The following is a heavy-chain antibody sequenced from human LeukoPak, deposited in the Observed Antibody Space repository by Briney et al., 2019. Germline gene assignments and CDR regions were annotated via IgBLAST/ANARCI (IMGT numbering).Heavy chain of an antibody. Sequence: TSETLSLTCTVSGGSISSSSYYWGWIRQPPGKGLEWIGEINHSGSTNYNPSLKSRVTISVDTSKNQFSLKLSSVTAADTAVYYCARRAPPLDDYGGNSAHYFDYWGQGTLVTVSS. CDR3: ARRAPPLDDYGGNSAHYFDY. CDR2: INHSGST. V-gene: IGHV4-39*07. CDR1: GGSISSSSYY. J-gene: IGHJ4*02. D-gene: IGHD4-17*01.